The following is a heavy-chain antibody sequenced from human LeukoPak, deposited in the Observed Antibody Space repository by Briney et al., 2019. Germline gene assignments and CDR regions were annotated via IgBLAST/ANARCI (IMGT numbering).Heavy chain of an antibody. Sequence: KPSETLSLTCAVYGGSFSGYYWSWIRQPPGKGLEWIGEINHSGSTNYNPSLKSRVTISVDTSKNQFSLKLSSVTAADTAVYYYARGDDSSGYFPPYYFDYWGQGTLVTVSS. CDR2: INHSGST. D-gene: IGHD3-22*01. V-gene: IGHV4-34*01. CDR1: GGSFSGYY. CDR3: ARGDDSSGYFPPYYFDY. J-gene: IGHJ4*02.